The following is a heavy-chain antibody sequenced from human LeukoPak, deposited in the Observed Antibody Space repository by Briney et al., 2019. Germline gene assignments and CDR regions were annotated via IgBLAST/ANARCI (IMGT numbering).Heavy chain of an antibody. Sequence: SETLSLTCTVSGGSISSYYWSWIRQPAGKGLEWIGRIYTSGSTNYNPSLKSRVTMSVDTSKNQFPLKLSSVTAADTAVYYCARDKQQLVWGYYYYGMDVWGQGTTVTVSS. CDR2: IYTSGST. D-gene: IGHD6-13*01. J-gene: IGHJ6*02. CDR1: GGSISSYY. CDR3: ARDKQQLVWGYYYYGMDV. V-gene: IGHV4-4*07.